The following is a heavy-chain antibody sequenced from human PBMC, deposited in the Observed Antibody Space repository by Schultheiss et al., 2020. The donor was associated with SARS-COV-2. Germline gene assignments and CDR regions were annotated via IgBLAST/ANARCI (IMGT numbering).Heavy chain of an antibody. CDR2: IYYSGST. V-gene: IGHV4-59*12. CDR3: ARDQINWFDP. Sequence: SQTLSLTCTVSGGSISSYYWSWIRQPPGKGLEWIGYIYYSGSTNYNPSLKSRVTISVDTSKNQFSLKLSSVTAADTAVYYCARDQINWFDPWGQGTLVTVSS. CDR1: GGSISSYY. J-gene: IGHJ5*02.